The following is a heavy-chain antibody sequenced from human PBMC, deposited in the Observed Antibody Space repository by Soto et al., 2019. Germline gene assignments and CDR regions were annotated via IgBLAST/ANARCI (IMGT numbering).Heavy chain of an antibody. CDR1: GGTFSSYT. CDR2: IIPILGIA. V-gene: IGHV1-69*04. J-gene: IGHJ1*01. D-gene: IGHD6-13*01. CDR3: ARDCRSSWYAMTQS. Sequence: SVKVSYKASGGTFSSYTISWVRQAPGQGLEWMGRIIPILGIANYAQKFQGRVTITADKSTSTAYMELSSLRSEDTVVYYCARDCRSSWYAMTQSWAQGTLVTVSS.